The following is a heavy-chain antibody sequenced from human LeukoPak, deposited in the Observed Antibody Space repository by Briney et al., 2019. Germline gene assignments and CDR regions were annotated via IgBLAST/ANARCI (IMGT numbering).Heavy chain of an antibody. CDR2: ISWNSGSI. Sequence: PGGSLRLSCAASGFTFDDSAMHWVRQAPGKGLEWVSGISWNSGSIGYADSVKGRFTISRDNAKNSLYLQMNSLRAEDTALYYCAKDSSSSGWFYYGMDVWGQGTTVTVSS. J-gene: IGHJ6*02. CDR3: AKDSSSSGWFYYGMDV. D-gene: IGHD6-19*01. CDR1: GFTFDDSA. V-gene: IGHV3-9*01.